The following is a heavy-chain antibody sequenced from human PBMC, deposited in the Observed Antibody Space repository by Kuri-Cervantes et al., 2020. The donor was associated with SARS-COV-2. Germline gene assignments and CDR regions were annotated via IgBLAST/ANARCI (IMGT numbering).Heavy chain of an antibody. V-gene: IGHV3-21*01. CDR1: GFTFSSYS. D-gene: IGHD2-8*02. CDR3: ARTSTWSIYFDY. CDR2: ISSSSSYI. Sequence: GESLKISCAASGFTFSSYSMNWVRQAPGKGLEWVSSISSSSSYIYYADSVKGRFTISRDNAKNSLYPQMNSLRAEDTAVYYCARTSTWSIYFDYWGQGTLVTVSS. J-gene: IGHJ4*02.